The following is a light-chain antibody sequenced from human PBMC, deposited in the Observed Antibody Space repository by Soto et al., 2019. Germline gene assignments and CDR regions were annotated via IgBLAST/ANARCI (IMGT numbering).Light chain of an antibody. V-gene: IGKV3-11*01. J-gene: IGKJ5*01. CDR1: QSVNYY. CDR2: DGS. Sequence: EIVLTQSPATLSLSPGERATLSCRASQSVNYYLAWYQQKPGLPPRLLIYDGSTRATGIPARFSGSGSGTDFSLTISSLEPEDFAVYYCQHRIIWPVSFGQGTRLEIK. CDR3: QHRIIWPVS.